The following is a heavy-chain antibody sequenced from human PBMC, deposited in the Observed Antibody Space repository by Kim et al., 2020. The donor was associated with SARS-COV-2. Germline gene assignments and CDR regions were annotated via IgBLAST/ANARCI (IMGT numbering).Heavy chain of an antibody. Sequence: GGSLRLSCAASGFTFSSYGMHWVRQAPGKGLEWVAVVSDDGGNKYYADSVKGRFTISRDNSKKTLYLQMNSLRAEETAVYYCAKVVDYYGSWMLDYWGQRTLVTVSS. CDR2: VSDDGGNK. CDR1: GFTFSSYG. V-gene: IGHV3-30*18. J-gene: IGHJ4*02. CDR3: AKVVDYYGSWMLDY. D-gene: IGHD3-10*01.